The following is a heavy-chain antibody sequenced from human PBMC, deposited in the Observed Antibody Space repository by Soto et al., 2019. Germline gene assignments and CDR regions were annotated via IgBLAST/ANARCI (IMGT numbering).Heavy chain of an antibody. CDR2: ISAYNGNT. Sequence: EASVKVSCKASGYTFTSYGISWVRQAPGQGLEWMGWISAYNGNTNYAQKLQGIVTMTTDTSTSTAYMELRSLRSDDTAVYYSARETVAVAGTYYGMDVWGQGPTVTVSS. D-gene: IGHD6-19*01. J-gene: IGHJ6*02. V-gene: IGHV1-18*01. CDR1: GYTFTSYG. CDR3: ARETVAVAGTYYGMDV.